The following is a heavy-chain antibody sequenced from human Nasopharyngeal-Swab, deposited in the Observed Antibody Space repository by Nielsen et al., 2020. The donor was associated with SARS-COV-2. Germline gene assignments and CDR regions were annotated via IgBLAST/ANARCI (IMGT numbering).Heavy chain of an antibody. CDR1: GGTFSSYA. CDR3: ARDSGIVVRLSYYSYMDV. J-gene: IGHJ6*03. CDR2: IIPIFGTA. Sequence: SVKVSCKASGGTFSSYAIRWVRQAAGQGIEWMGGIIPIFGTANYAQKFKGRVTITAYESTSTTYMELSSLMSEETAVYYCARDSGIVVRLSYYSYMDVWGKGTTVTVSS. V-gene: IGHV1-69*13. D-gene: IGHD6-6*01.